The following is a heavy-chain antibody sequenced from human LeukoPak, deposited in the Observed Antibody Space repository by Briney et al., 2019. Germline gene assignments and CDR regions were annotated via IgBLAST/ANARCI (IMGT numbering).Heavy chain of an antibody. D-gene: IGHD4-11*01. Sequence: SETLSLTCTVSGGSISSGSYYWGWVRQPAGRGLELLGRIYTSGSTNYNPSLKSRVTISVDTSKNQFSLKLSSVTAADTAVYYCARSGGYSNYAFDYWGQGTLVTVSS. V-gene: IGHV4-61*02. J-gene: IGHJ4*02. CDR1: GGSISSGSYY. CDR2: IYTSGST. CDR3: ARSGGYSNYAFDY.